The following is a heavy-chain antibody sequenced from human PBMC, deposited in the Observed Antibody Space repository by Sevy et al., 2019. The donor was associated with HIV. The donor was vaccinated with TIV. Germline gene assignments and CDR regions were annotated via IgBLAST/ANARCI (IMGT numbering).Heavy chain of an antibody. Sequence: GGSLRLSCEASGFTLSSYTMNWVRQSPEKGLEWVATFDRTDITHYADSVKGRFSISRDTAKNSLFLQMNRLRDDDTAMYFCVRDERAIASHFDYWGRGTLVTVSS. V-gene: IGHV3-48*02. CDR3: VRDERAIASHFDY. D-gene: IGHD2-21*01. CDR1: GFTLSSYT. J-gene: IGHJ4*02. CDR2: FDRTDIT.